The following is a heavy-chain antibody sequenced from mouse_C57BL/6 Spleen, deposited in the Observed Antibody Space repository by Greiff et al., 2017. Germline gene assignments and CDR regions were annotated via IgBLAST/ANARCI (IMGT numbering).Heavy chain of an antibody. Sequence: EVKLVESEGGLVQPGSSMKLSCTASGFTFSDYYMAWVRQVPGKGLEWVANINYDGSSTYYLDSLKSRFIISRDNAKNILYLQMSRLKSEDTATYYCAREGDDYFDYWGQGTTLTVSS. V-gene: IGHV5-16*01. CDR1: GFTFSDYY. J-gene: IGHJ2*01. D-gene: IGHD3-3*01. CDR2: INYDGSST. CDR3: AREGDDYFDY.